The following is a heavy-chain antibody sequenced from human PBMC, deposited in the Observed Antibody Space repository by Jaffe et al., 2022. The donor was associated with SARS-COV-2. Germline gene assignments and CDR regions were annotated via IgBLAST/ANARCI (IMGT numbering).Heavy chain of an antibody. J-gene: IGHJ6*02. D-gene: IGHD6-13*01. CDR3: AKDTSPFPGIAAAGSTTHYYYYGMDV. CDR1: GFTFDDYA. CDR2: ISWNSGSI. Sequence: EVQLVESGGGLVQPGRSLRLSCAASGFTFDDYAMHWVRQAPGKGLEWVSGISWNSGSIGYADSVKGRFTISRDNAKNSLYLQMNSLRAEDTALYYCAKDTSPFPGIAAAGSTTHYYYYGMDVWGQGTTVTVSS. V-gene: IGHV3-9*01.